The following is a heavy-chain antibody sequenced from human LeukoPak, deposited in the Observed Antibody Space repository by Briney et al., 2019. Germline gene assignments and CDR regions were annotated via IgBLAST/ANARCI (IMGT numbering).Heavy chain of an antibody. Sequence: SGGSLRLSCAASGFTVSSNYMSWVRQAPGKGLEWVSLIDSAGSTYYADAVKGRFIISRDNYKHTVYLQMNSLRAEDTAVYYCARGVRPGIAAAYFWGQGTLVTVSS. CDR2: IDSAGST. V-gene: IGHV3-66*01. CDR1: GFTVSSNY. J-gene: IGHJ4*02. D-gene: IGHD6-13*01. CDR3: ARGVRPGIAAAYF.